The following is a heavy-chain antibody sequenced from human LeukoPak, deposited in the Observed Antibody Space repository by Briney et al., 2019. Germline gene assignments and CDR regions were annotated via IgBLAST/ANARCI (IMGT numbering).Heavy chain of an antibody. J-gene: IGHJ4*02. Sequence: GGSLRLSCAASGFTVSNNYMSWVRQAPGKGLEWVSVIYSGGSTYYADFVKGRFTISRDTSKNTLSLQMNSLRAEDTAVYYCASLSLGHYWGQGTLVTVSS. V-gene: IGHV3-53*01. CDR3: ASLSLGHY. D-gene: IGHD6-6*01. CDR1: GFTVSNNY. CDR2: IYSGGST.